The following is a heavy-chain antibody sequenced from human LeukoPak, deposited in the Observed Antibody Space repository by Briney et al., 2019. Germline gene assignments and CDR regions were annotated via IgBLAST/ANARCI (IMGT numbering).Heavy chain of an antibody. J-gene: IGHJ4*02. CDR1: GFTFSSYG. Sequence: QTGGSLRLSCAASGFTFSSYGMHWVRQAPGKGLEWVAFIRYDGSNKYYADSVKGRFTISRDNSKNTLYLQVNSLRAEDTAVYYCAKRSAESSGYFEHWGQGTLVTVSS. D-gene: IGHD6-19*01. V-gene: IGHV3-30*02. CDR2: IRYDGSNK. CDR3: AKRSAESSGYFEH.